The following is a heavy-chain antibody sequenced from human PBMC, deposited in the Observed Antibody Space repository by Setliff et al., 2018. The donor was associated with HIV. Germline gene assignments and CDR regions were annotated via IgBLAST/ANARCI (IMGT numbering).Heavy chain of an antibody. CDR3: ATSGTYYYGSGTYHASAF. V-gene: IGHV1-69-2*01. D-gene: IGHD3-10*01. Sequence: ASVKVSCKSSGYIFTDYYMHWVQQAPGEGLEWMGRVDPQDGETKYAEKFQGRVTITADTSTGTSVVELSSLKSEDTAVYYCATSGTYYYGSGTYHASAFWGQGTLVTVSS. CDR2: VDPQDGET. J-gene: IGHJ4*02. CDR1: GYIFTDYY.